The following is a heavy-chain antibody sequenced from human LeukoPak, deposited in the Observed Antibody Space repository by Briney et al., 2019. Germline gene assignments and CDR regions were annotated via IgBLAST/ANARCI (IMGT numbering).Heavy chain of an antibody. D-gene: IGHD3-3*01. Sequence: PSETLSLTCAVSGSFINSYYWTWIRQSPERGLEWIGYISAIGDTNYNPSLKSRVTMSVDTSKGQFSLRLTSVTAADTAVYYCARHSNFWDIDHWSPGTLVTVSS. CDR2: ISAIGDT. V-gene: IGHV4-4*09. CDR1: GSFINSYY. J-gene: IGHJ4*02. CDR3: ARHSNFWDIDH.